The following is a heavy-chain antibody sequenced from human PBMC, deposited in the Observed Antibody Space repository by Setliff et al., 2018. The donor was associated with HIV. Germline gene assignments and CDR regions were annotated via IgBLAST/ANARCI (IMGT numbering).Heavy chain of an antibody. D-gene: IGHD5-12*01. CDR3: ARISVASRYNSDMDF. Sequence: GGSLRLSCEASGFIFSTYGMHWVRQAPGKGLEWVAFIRSDETNKYYSDSVKGRFTISRDTSKNTLFLQINSLRPEDTAVYYCARISVASRYNSDMDFWGKGTTVTVSS. CDR1: GFIFSTYG. J-gene: IGHJ6*03. CDR2: IRSDETNK. V-gene: IGHV3-30*02.